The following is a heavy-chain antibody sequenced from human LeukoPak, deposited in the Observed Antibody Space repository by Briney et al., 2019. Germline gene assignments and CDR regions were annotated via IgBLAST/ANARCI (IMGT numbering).Heavy chain of an antibody. D-gene: IGHD1-26*01. CDR1: GGTFSSYA. V-gene: IGHV1-69*04. CDR2: IIPILGIA. J-gene: IGHJ6*02. Sequence: GASVKVSCKASGGTFSSYAISWVRQAPGQGLEWMGRIIPILGIANYAQKFQGRVTITADKSTSTAYMELSSLRSEDTAVYYCATLTEPTEDPYYYYYGMDVWGQGTTVTVSS. CDR3: ATLTEPTEDPYYYYYGMDV.